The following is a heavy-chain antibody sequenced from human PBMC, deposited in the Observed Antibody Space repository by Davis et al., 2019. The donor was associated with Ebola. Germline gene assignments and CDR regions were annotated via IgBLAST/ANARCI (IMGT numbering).Heavy chain of an antibody. CDR1: GFTFSSYG. CDR3: VNSPVKGSGYYYVHYYYGMDV. D-gene: IGHD3-22*01. V-gene: IGHV3-30*02. J-gene: IGHJ6*02. CDR2: IWYDGSNK. Sequence: PGGSLRLSCAASGFTFSSYGMHWVRQAPGKGLEWVAVIWYDGSNKYYADSVKGRFTISRDNSKNTLYLQMSSLRAEDTAVYYCVNSPVKGSGYYYVHYYYGMDVWGQGTTVTVSS.